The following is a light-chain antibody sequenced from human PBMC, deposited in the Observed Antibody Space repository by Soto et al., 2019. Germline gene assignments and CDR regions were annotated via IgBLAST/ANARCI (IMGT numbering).Light chain of an antibody. V-gene: IGKV4-1*01. CDR1: QSVLYSSNNKNC. Sequence: DIVMTQSPDSLAVSLGERATINCRSSQSVLYSSNNKNCLGWYQQKPGQAPKLLIYWASTRESGVPDRFSGSGSGTDFTLTISSLQAEDVAVYYCQHYYSDPPWTFGQGTKVEIK. J-gene: IGKJ1*01. CDR3: QHYYSDPPWT. CDR2: WAS.